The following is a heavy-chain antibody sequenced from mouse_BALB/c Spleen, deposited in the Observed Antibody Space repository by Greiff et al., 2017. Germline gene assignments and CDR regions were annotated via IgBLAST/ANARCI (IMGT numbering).Heavy chain of an antibody. Sequence: VQLKESGPGLVAPSQSLSITCTVSGFSLTGYGVNWVRQPPGKGLEWLGMIWGDGSTDYNSALKSRLSISKDNSKSQVFLKMNSLQTDDTARYYCARVRYYGHYYAMDYWGQGTSVTVSS. CDR3: ARVRYYGHYYAMDY. J-gene: IGHJ4*01. CDR2: IWGDGST. D-gene: IGHD1-2*01. V-gene: IGHV2-6-7*01. CDR1: GFSLTGYG.